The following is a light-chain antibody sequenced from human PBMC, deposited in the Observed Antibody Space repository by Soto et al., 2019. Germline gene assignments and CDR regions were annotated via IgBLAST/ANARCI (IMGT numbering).Light chain of an antibody. V-gene: IGLV1-40*01. CDR1: SSNIGAGYD. CDR3: QSYDSSLSGVV. J-gene: IGLJ2*01. CDR2: GNS. Sequence: VLTQPPSVSGAPGQRVTISCTGSSSNIGAGYDVHWYQQLPGTAPKLLIYGNSNRPSGVPDRFSGSKSGTSASLAITGLQAEDEADYYCQSYDSSLSGVVFGGGTTLTVL.